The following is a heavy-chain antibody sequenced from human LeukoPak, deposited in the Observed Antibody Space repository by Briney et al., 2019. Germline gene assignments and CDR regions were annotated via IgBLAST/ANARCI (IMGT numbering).Heavy chain of an antibody. CDR3: AREDCSSTSCWGRVLSSNWFDP. CDR2: VIPIFGTA. D-gene: IGHD2-2*01. V-gene: IGHV1-69*13. CDR1: GGTFSSYA. Sequence: SVKVSCKASGGTFSSYAISWVRQAPGQGLEWMGGVIPIFGTANYAQKFQGRVTITADESTSTAYMELSSLRSEDTAVYYCAREDCSSTSCWGRVLSSNWFDPWGQGTLVTVSS. J-gene: IGHJ5*02.